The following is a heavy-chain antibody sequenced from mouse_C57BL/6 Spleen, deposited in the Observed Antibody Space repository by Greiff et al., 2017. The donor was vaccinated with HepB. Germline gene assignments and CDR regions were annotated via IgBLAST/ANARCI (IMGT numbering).Heavy chain of an antibody. Sequence: QVQLQQPGAELVRPGSSVKLSCKASGYTFTSYWMHWVKQRPIQGLEWIGNIDPSDSETHYNQKFKDKATLTVDKSSSTAYMQLSSLTSEGSAVYYCARSDYYGSSYHYAMDYWGQGTSVTVSS. CDR2: IDPSDSET. D-gene: IGHD1-1*01. CDR1: GYTFTSYW. CDR3: ARSDYYGSSYHYAMDY. J-gene: IGHJ4*01. V-gene: IGHV1-52*01.